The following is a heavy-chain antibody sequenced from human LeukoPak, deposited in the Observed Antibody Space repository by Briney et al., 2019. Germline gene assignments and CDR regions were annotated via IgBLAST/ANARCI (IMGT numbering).Heavy chain of an antibody. D-gene: IGHD6-13*01. V-gene: IGHV4-39*01. CDR3: AREEASAGDY. CDR1: GGSISSNSHY. J-gene: IGHJ4*02. CDR2: IYYTGVT. Sequence: SETLSLTCTVSGGSISSNSHYWAWVRQPPGKGLEWIGSIYYTGVTFYSPSLKSRVTISVDTSKNQFSLKVISVTAADTAVYYCAREEASAGDYWGQGTLVTVSS.